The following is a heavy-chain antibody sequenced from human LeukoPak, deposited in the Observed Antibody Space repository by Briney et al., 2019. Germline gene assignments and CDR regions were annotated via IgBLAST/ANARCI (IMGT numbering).Heavy chain of an antibody. J-gene: IGHJ4*02. D-gene: IGHD6-19*01. CDR1: GGSISSGDYY. Sequence: SETLSLTCTVSGGSISSGDYYWSWIRQPPGKGLEWIGYISYSGSTYYNPPLKSRVTISVDTSKNRFSLRLSSVTAADTAVYYCASVPSRYSSGWTFDYWGQGTLVTVSS. V-gene: IGHV4-30-4*01. CDR2: ISYSGST. CDR3: ASVPSRYSSGWTFDY.